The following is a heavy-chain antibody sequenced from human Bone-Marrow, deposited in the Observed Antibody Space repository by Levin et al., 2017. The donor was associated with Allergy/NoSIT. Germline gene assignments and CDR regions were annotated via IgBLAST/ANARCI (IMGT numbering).Heavy chain of an antibody. CDR1: GFAFSTYG. CDR3: AKVYFNMLNGYFDLTPFDC. Sequence: PGGSLRLSCSASGFAFSTYGMHWVRQAPGKGLEWVAVISYDGSHKYYADSVKGRFTISRDNSKNTLFLLMENLRTEDTAVYYCAKVYFNMLNGYFDLTPFDCWGQGTQVTVSS. D-gene: IGHD3-9*01. CDR2: ISYDGSHK. V-gene: IGHV3-30*18. J-gene: IGHJ4*02.